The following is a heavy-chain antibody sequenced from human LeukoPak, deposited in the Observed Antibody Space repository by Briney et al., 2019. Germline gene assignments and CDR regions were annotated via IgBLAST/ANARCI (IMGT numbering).Heavy chain of an antibody. D-gene: IGHD3-9*01. CDR3: ARGPALRYFDWLLSHFDY. CDR2: INPSGGST. J-gene: IGHJ4*02. V-gene: IGHV1-46*01. Sequence: ASVKVSCKASGYTFTSYYMHWVRQAPGQGLEWMGIINPSGGSTSYAQKFQGRVTMTRDTSTSTVYMELSSLRSEDTAVYYCARGPALRYFDWLLSHFDYWGQGTLVTVSS. CDR1: GYTFTSYY.